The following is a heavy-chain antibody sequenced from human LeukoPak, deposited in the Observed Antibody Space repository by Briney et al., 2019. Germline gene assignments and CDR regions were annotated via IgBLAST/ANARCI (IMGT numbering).Heavy chain of an antibody. V-gene: IGHV4-39*07. Sequence: SETLSLTCTVSGGSISSSSYYWGWIRQPPGKGLQWIGSIYYSRSTYYNPSLKSRVTISVDTSKNQSSLKLSSVTAADTAVYYCARTFSGYDRYYFDYWGQGTLVTVSS. CDR1: GGSISSSSYY. J-gene: IGHJ4*02. CDR2: IYYSRST. CDR3: ARTFSGYDRYYFDY. D-gene: IGHD5-12*01.